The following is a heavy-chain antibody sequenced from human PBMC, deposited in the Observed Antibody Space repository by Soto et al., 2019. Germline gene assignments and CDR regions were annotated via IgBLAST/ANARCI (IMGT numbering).Heavy chain of an antibody. CDR3: TTDRRFELQPTIDAFDI. J-gene: IGHJ3*02. Sequence: EVQLVESGGGLVKPGGSLRLSCAASGLTFSNAWMSWVRQAPGKGLEWVGRIKSKTDGGTTDYAAPVKGRFTISRDDSKNTMYLQMNSLKTEDTAVYYCTTDRRFELQPTIDAFDIWGQGTMVTVSS. D-gene: IGHD3-10*01. V-gene: IGHV3-15*01. CDR1: GLTFSNAW. CDR2: IKSKTDGGTT.